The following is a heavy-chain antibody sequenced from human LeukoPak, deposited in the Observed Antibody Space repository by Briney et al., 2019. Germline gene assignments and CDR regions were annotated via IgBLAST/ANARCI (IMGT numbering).Heavy chain of an antibody. D-gene: IGHD3-9*01. V-gene: IGHV3-23*01. Sequence: PGGSLRLSCGASGFTSSNYAMSWVRQAPGKGLEWVSAITGGGRSTYYADSVKGRFTIPRDNSKNTLYLQMNSLRTEDTAVYYCAKWGDYDVLTGYYVSDYWGQGTLVTVSS. J-gene: IGHJ4*02. CDR1: GFTSSNYA. CDR2: ITGGGRST. CDR3: AKWGDYDVLTGYYVSDY.